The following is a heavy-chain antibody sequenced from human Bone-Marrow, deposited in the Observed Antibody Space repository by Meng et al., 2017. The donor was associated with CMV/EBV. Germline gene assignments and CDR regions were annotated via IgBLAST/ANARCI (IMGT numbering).Heavy chain of an antibody. D-gene: IGHD4-17*01. CDR3: AREGYGDYALDY. J-gene: IGHJ4*02. V-gene: IGHV3-66*02. Sequence: SCAASGFTVSNNYMSWVRQAPGKGLEWVSVIYSGGSTYYADSVKGRFTISRDNSKNTLYLQMNSLRAEDTAVYYCAREGYGDYALDYWGQGTLVTVSS. CDR1: GFTVSNNY. CDR2: IYSGGST.